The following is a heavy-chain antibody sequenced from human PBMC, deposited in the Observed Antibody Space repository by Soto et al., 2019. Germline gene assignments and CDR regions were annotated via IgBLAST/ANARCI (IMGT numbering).Heavy chain of an antibody. J-gene: IGHJ4*02. V-gene: IGHV1-2*04. D-gene: IGHD3-22*01. CDR2: INPNSGGT. CDR1: GYTFTGYY. CDR3: ARAQYYYDSSGYYYEAYYFDY. Sequence: ASVKVSCKASGYTFTGYYMHWVRQAPGQGLEWMGWINPNSGGTNYAQKFQGWVTMTRDTAISTAYMELSRLRSDGTAVYYCARAQYYYDSSGYYYEAYYFDYWGQGPLVTAPQ.